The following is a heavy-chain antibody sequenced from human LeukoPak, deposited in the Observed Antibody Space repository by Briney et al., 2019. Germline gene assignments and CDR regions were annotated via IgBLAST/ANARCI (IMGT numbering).Heavy chain of an antibody. J-gene: IGHJ4*02. V-gene: IGHV3-7*01. CDR2: IKQDGSEK. CDR3: ARSAAAGYNYYFDY. D-gene: IGHD5-24*01. Sequence: TGGSLRLSCAASGSTFSSYWMSWVRQAPGKGLEWVANIKQDGSEKYYVDSVKGRFTISRDNAKNSLYLQMNSLRAEDTAVYYCARSAAAGYNYYFDYWGQGTLVTVSS. CDR1: GSTFSSYW.